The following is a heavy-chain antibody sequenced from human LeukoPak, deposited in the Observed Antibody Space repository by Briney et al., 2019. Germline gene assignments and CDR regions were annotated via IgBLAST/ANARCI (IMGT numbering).Heavy chain of an antibody. J-gene: IGHJ5*02. Sequence: PSETLSLTCAVYGGSFSGYYWSWIRQPPGKGLEWIGYIYYSGSTYYNPSLKSRVTISVDTSKNQFSLKLSSVTAADTAVYYCVATSDYDFWSGYQNWFDPWGQGTLVTVSS. CDR3: VATSDYDFWSGYQNWFDP. D-gene: IGHD3-3*01. CDR2: IYYSGST. V-gene: IGHV4-34*09. CDR1: GGSFSGYY.